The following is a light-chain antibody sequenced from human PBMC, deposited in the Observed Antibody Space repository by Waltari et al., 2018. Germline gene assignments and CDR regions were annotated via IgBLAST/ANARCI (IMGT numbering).Light chain of an antibody. CDR3: QQHNDWPLT. CDR2: YAS. J-gene: IGKJ4*01. V-gene: IGKV3-15*01. CDR1: QNVNTN. Sequence: EIVMTQSPATLSVSPGERATLSCRASQNVNTNLAWYQHKPGLAPRLLIDYASTRATGIPARFSGSGSGTEFTLTISSLQSEDFAVYFCQQHNDWPLTFGGGTKVEIK.